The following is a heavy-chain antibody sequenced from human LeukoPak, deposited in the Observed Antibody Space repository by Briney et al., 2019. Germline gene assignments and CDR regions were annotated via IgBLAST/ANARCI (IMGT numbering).Heavy chain of an antibody. Sequence: GGSLRLSCAASGFSFSSYAMHWVRQAPGKGLEWVANIKRDGSEKYYVDSVKGRFTISRDNAKNSLYLQMNSLRAEDTAVYYCARGGTIRGYYFDYWGQGTLVTVSS. J-gene: IGHJ4*02. CDR1: GFSFSSYA. CDR3: ARGGTIRGYYFDY. CDR2: IKRDGSEK. V-gene: IGHV3-7*01. D-gene: IGHD1-7*01.